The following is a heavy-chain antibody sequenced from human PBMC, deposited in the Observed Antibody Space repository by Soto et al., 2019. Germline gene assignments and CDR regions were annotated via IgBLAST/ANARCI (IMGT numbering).Heavy chain of an antibody. V-gene: IGHV4-30-4*01. CDR1: GGSISSGDYY. CDR2: IYYSGST. CDR3: AVVHVGPAYYYYYGMDV. Sequence: SETLSLTCTVSGGSISSGDYYWSWIRQPPGKGLEWIGYIYYSGSTYYNPSLKSRVTISVDTSKNQFSLKLSSVTAADTAVYYCAVVHVGPAYYYYYGMDVWGQGTTVTVSS. J-gene: IGHJ6*02. D-gene: IGHD2-15*01.